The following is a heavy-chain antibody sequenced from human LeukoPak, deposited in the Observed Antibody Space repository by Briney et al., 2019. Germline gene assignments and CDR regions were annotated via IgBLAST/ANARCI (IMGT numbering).Heavy chain of an antibody. Sequence: GGSLRLSCAASGFTFSTFAMIWVRQPPGKGLEWVSSIFPSGGEIHYADSVRGRFTISRDNSKSTLSLQMNSLRAEDTAVYYCARGRYSNTNWFDPWGQGTLVTVSS. CDR3: ARGRYSNTNWFDP. D-gene: IGHD6-13*01. V-gene: IGHV3-23*01. CDR2: IFPSGGEI. J-gene: IGHJ5*02. CDR1: GFTFSTFA.